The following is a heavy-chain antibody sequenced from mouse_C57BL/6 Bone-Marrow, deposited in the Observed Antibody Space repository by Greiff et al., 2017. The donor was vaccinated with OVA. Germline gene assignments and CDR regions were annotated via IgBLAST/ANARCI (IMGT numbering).Heavy chain of an antibody. CDR3: TFMVTTEFAY. J-gene: IGHJ3*01. CDR2: IDPENGDT. V-gene: IGHV14-4*01. CDR1: GFNIKDDY. D-gene: IGHD2-2*01. Sequence: EVKLVESGAELVRPGASVKLSCTASGFNIKDDYMHWVKQRPEQGLEWIGWIDPENGDTEYASKFQGKATITADTSSNTAYLQLSSLTSEDTAVYYCTFMVTTEFAYWGQGTLVTVSA.